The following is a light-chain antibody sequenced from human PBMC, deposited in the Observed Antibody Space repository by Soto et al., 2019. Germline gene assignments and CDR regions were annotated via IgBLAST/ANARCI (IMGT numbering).Light chain of an antibody. CDR2: EVS. CDR1: SSDVSGYNY. Sequence: QSALTQPASVSGSPGQSITISCTGTSSDVSGYNYVSWYQQHPGKAPKLMIYEVSNRPSGVSNRFSGSKSGNTASLTISGLQAEDEADYYCSSYTSSSTWVFGGGTKPIVL. J-gene: IGLJ3*02. V-gene: IGLV2-14*01. CDR3: SSYTSSSTWV.